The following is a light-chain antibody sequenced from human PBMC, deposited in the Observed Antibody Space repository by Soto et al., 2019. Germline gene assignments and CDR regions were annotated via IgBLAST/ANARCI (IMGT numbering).Light chain of an antibody. CDR3: SSYTSSHYV. Sequence: QSALTQPASVSGSPGQSITISCTGTSSDVGGYNYVSWYQQHPGKAPKLMIYDVSNRPSGVSNRFSGSKSGNTASLTISGLQAEDEADYYCSSYTSSHYVLGTGTKVTVL. V-gene: IGLV2-14*01. CDR1: SSDVGGYNY. CDR2: DVS. J-gene: IGLJ1*01.